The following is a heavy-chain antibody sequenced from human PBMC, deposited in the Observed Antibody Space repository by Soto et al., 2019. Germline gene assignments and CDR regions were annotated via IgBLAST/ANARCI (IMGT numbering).Heavy chain of an antibody. V-gene: IGHV3-48*03. Sequence: EVQLVESGGGLVQPGGSLRLSCAASGFTFSSYEMNWVRQAPGNGLEWVSYISSSGSTIYYADSVKGRFTISRDNAKNSLYLQMNSLRAEDTAVYYCARNEYSGYYYYYGMDVWGQGTTVTVSS. CDR2: ISSSGSTI. J-gene: IGHJ6*02. CDR1: GFTFSSYE. D-gene: IGHD6-6*01. CDR3: ARNEYSGYYYYYGMDV.